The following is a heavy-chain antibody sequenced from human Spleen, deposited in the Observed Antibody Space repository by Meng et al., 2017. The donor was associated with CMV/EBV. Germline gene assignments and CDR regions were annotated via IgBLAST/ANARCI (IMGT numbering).Heavy chain of an antibody. Sequence: GESLKISCAASGFIFSSYSMNWVRQAPGKGLEWVANIKQDGSDKYYVDSVKGRFTISRDNAENSLYLQMNSLRADDTAVYYCASYNWDLYYFDYWGQGTLVTVSS. CDR1: GFIFSSYS. CDR2: IKQDGSDK. V-gene: IGHV3-7*01. J-gene: IGHJ4*02. CDR3: ASYNWDLYYFDY. D-gene: IGHD1-1*01.